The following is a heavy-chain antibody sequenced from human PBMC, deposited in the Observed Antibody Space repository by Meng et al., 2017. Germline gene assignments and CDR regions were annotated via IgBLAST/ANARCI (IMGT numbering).Heavy chain of an antibody. CDR2: IKQDGSEK. CDR3: ARVSYYGSGSYIYYYYGMDV. J-gene: IGHJ6*02. D-gene: IGHD3-10*01. CDR1: GFTFSSYW. V-gene: IGHV3-7*01. Sequence: GESLKISCAASGFTFSSYWMSWVRQAPGKGLEWVANIKQDGSEKYYVDSVKGRFTISRDNAKNSLYLQMNSLRAEDTAVYYCARVSYYGSGSYIYYYYGMDVWGQGTTVTV.